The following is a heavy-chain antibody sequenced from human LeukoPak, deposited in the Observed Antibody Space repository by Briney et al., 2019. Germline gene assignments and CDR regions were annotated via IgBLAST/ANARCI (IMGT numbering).Heavy chain of an antibody. J-gene: IGHJ4*02. CDR1: GFTVRTSH. V-gene: IGHV3-53*01. CDR2: IYNNGKT. CDR3: VRADNGFDH. D-gene: IGHD1-14*01. Sequence: GGPLRLSCAASGFTVRTSHMSWIRQAPGKELEWVSLIYNNGKTHHADPVQGRFTISRDISKNTVSLQMNGLRSDGTAVYYCVRADNGFDHWGQGALVTVSS.